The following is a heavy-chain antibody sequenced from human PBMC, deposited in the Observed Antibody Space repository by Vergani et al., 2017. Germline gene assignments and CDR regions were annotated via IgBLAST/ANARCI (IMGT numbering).Heavy chain of an antibody. CDR1: GGSIRSSSYY. Sequence: QLQLQESGPGLVKPSETLSHTCTVSGGSIRSSSYYWGWIRQPPGTGLEWIGSIYYSGSTYYNPSLKSRVTISVDTSKNQFSLKLSSVTAADTAVYYCARPLGFGVVIKWGQGTLVTVSS. CDR3: ARPLGFGVVIK. V-gene: IGHV4-39*01. J-gene: IGHJ4*02. CDR2: IYYSGST. D-gene: IGHD3-3*01.